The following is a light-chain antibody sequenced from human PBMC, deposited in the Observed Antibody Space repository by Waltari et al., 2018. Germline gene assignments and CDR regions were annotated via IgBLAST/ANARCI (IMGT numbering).Light chain of an antibody. CDR1: NIGTYS. CDR2: YDR. Sequence: SYVVTQPPSVSVAPGETATITCGGDNIGTYSVHWYQQKAGQAPVLVIFYDRDRPSGIPDLFSGANAGNTATLTSSRVEAGDEARYYCHVWHPHVDPGVFGTGTEVTVL. V-gene: IGLV3-21*04. CDR3: HVWHPHVDPGV. J-gene: IGLJ1*01.